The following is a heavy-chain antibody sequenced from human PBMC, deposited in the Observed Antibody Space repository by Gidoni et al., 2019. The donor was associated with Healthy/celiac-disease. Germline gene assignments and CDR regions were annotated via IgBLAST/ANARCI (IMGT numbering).Heavy chain of an antibody. CDR2: ISGSGGST. D-gene: IGHD3-16*02. Sequence: EVQLLESGGGLVQPGGSLRLSCAASGFTFSSYAMSWVRQAPGKGLEWVSAISGSGGSTYYADSVKGRFTISRDNSKNTLYLQMNSLRAEDTAVYYCAKVDYDYIWGSYRPWYFDLWGRGTLVTVSS. V-gene: IGHV3-23*01. J-gene: IGHJ2*01. CDR1: GFTFSSYA. CDR3: AKVDYDYIWGSYRPWYFDL.